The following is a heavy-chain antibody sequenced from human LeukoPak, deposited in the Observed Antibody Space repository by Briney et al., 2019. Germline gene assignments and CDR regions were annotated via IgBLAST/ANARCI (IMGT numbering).Heavy chain of an antibody. D-gene: IGHD7-27*01. CDR2: MNPNSGNT. Sequence: ASVKVSCKASGYTFTSYDINWVRQATGQGLEWMGWMNPNSGNTGYAQKFQGRVTMTRNTSISTAYMELSSLRSEDTAVYYCARWVADPNWDDYWGQGTLVTVSS. CDR3: ARWVADPNWDDY. V-gene: IGHV1-8*01. J-gene: IGHJ4*02. CDR1: GYTFTSYD.